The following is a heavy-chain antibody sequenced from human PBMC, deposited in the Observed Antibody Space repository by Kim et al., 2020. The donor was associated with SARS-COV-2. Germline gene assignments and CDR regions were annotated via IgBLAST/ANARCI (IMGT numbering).Heavy chain of an antibody. CDR2: IRSKANSYAT. Sequence: GGSLRLSCAASGFTLSGSTVHWVRQASGKGLGWVGRIRSKANSYATAYAASVKNRFTIYRDDSKNTAYMKMNSLKTEDTAVYYCTRVNPIAGGWYDAFDIWGQGTMVTVSS. CDR3: TRVNPIAGGWYDAFDI. J-gene: IGHJ3*02. CDR1: GFTLSGST. D-gene: IGHD6-19*01. V-gene: IGHV3-73*01.